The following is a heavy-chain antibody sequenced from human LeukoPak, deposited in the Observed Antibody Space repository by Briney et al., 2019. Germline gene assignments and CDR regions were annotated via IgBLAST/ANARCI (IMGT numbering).Heavy chain of an antibody. CDR1: GFTVSSNY. D-gene: IGHD2-15*01. CDR2: IYSGGST. V-gene: IGHV3-66*02. Sequence: GGSLRLSCAASGFTVSSNYMSWVRQAPGKGLEWVSVIYSGGSTYYADSVKDRFTISRDNSKNTLYLQMNSLRAEDTAVYYCARDKGVPNCSGGSCYSEYYYYYMDVWGKGTTVTVSS. J-gene: IGHJ6*03. CDR3: ARDKGVPNCSGGSCYSEYYYYYMDV.